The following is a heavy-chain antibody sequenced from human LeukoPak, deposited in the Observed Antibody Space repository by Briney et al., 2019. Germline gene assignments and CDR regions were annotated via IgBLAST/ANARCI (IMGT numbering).Heavy chain of an antibody. CDR2: IYYSGST. V-gene: IGHV4-30-4*08. CDR3: ARANPDSSGYQIDY. CDR1: GGSISSGDYY. Sequence: SQTLSLTCTVSGGSISSGDYYWSWLRQPQGKGLEWIGYIYYSGSTYYNPSLKTRVTISVDTSKNQFSLKLSSVTAADTAVYYCARANPDSSGYQIDYWGQATLVSVSS. J-gene: IGHJ4*02. D-gene: IGHD3-22*01.